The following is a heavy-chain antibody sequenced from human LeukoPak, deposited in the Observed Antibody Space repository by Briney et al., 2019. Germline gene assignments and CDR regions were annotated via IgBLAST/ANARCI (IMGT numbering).Heavy chain of an antibody. Sequence: ASVEVSCKAAGYIFTNYYLHWVRQAPGQGLEWMGIINPGGGSTSYAQKFQGRVTMTRDTSTSTVYMELSSLRSEDTAVYYCTRADFGGNSDYYYYGMDVWGQGTTVTVSS. CDR3: TRADFGGNSDYYYYGMDV. CDR1: GYIFTNYY. CDR2: INPGGGST. V-gene: IGHV1-46*01. J-gene: IGHJ6*02. D-gene: IGHD4-23*01.